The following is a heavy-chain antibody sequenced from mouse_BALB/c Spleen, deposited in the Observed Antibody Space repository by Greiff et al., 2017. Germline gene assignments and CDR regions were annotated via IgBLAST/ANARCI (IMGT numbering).Heavy chain of an antibody. D-gene: IGHD1-1*01. CDR3: ALLRPFAY. Sequence: EVQLKESGAELVRPGALVKLSCKASGFNIKDYYMHWVKQRPEQGLEWIGWIDPENGNTIYDPKFQGKASITADTSSNTAYLQLSSLTSEDTAVYYCALLRPFAYWGQGTLVTVSA. CDR1: GFNIKDYY. V-gene: IGHV14-1*02. J-gene: IGHJ3*01. CDR2: IDPENGNT.